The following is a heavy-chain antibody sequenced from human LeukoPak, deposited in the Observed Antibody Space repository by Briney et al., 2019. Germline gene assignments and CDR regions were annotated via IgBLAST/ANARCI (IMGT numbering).Heavy chain of an antibody. D-gene: IGHD2-15*01. CDR3: AREAQGYCSGGSCYGEVNY. V-gene: IGHV3-11*01. CDR2: ISSSGSTI. J-gene: IGHJ4*02. CDR1: GFTFSDYY. Sequence: GGSLRLSCAASGFTFSDYYMSWIRQAPGKGLEWVSYISSSGSTIYYADSVKGRFTISRDNAKNSLYLQMDSLRAEDTAVYYCAREAQGYCSGGSCYGEVNYWGQGTLVTVSS.